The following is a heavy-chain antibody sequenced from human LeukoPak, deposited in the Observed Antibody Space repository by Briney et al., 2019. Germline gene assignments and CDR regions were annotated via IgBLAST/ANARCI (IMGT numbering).Heavy chain of an antibody. J-gene: IGHJ5*02. CDR3: ARRYYYVSGSYYNHFDP. V-gene: IGHV4-39*01. D-gene: IGHD3-10*01. CDR1: GGSISNSHYY. Sequence: PSETLPLTCTVSGGSISNSHYYWGWIRQPPGKGLEWIGNIYFTGSTYYNPSLKSRVTISVDTSKNQFSLNLRSVTAADTAVYYCARRYYYVSGSYYNHFDPWGQGTLVTVSS. CDR2: IYFTGST.